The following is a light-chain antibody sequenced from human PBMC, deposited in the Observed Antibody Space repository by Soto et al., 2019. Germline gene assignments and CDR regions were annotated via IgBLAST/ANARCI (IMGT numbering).Light chain of an antibody. CDR2: GNS. V-gene: IGLV1-40*01. CDR1: SSNIGAGYD. CDR3: QSYDSSLSGWV. J-gene: IGLJ3*02. Sequence: QSVLTQPPSVSGAPGQRVTISCTGSSSNIGAGYDVHWYQQLPGTAPKLLIYGNSNRPSGVPDRFSGSKSGTSASLAITGLQAEDEADYYCQSYDSSLSGWVFGGGPMVTVL.